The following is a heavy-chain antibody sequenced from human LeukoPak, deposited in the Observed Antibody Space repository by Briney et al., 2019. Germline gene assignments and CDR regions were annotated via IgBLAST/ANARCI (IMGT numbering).Heavy chain of an antibody. CDR1: GGSISSSSYY. J-gene: IGHJ4*02. V-gene: IGHV4-39*07. CDR2: IYYSGST. D-gene: IGHD3-22*01. Sequence: PSETLSLTCTVSGGSISSSSYYWGWIRQPPGKGLEWIGSIYYSGSTYYNPSLKSRVTISVDTSKNRFSLKLSSVTAADTAVYYCARHSPGSSGYYYSLDYWGQGTLVTVSS. CDR3: ARHSPGSSGYYYSLDY.